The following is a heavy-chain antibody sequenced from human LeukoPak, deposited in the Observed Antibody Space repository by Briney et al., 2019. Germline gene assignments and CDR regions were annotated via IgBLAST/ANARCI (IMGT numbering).Heavy chain of an antibody. Sequence: GGSLRLSCAASGFTFSSNWMSWVRQAPGKGLEWVANIKQDGSEKYYVDSVKGRFTISRDNAKNSLYLQMNSLRAEDTAVYYCARDPPLITTAGSRYFQHWGQGTLVTVSS. CDR1: GFTFSSNW. CDR3: ARDPPLITTAGSRYFQH. D-gene: IGHD6-13*01. CDR2: IKQDGSEK. V-gene: IGHV3-7*01. J-gene: IGHJ1*01.